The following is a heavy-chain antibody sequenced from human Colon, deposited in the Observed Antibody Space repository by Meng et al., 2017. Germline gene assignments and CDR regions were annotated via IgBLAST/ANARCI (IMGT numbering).Heavy chain of an antibody. V-gene: IGHV4-31*03. CDR3: ARDRGRKGVAFDI. CDR2: IYYSGST. Sequence: SETLSLTCTVSGGSISSGGYYWSWIRQHPGKGLEWIGYIYYSGSTYYNPSLKSRVTISVDTSKNQFSLKLSSVTAADTAVYYCARDRGRKGVAFDIWGQGTMVTVSS. D-gene: IGHD3-10*01. J-gene: IGHJ3*02. CDR1: GGSISSGGYY.